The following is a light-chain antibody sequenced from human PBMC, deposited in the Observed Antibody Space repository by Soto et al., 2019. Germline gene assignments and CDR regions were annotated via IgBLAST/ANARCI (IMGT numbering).Light chain of an antibody. Sequence: QAVVTQEPSLTGSPGGTVTLTCGSSTGAVTSGHDPYWFQRKPGPPPKTLIYDTSNTPSWTPARFSGSLLGGKAALTLSGAQPEDEADYYCLLSYSDARKVAFGGGTKVTVL. CDR3: LLSYSDARKVA. CDR1: TGAVTSGHD. V-gene: IGLV7-46*01. J-gene: IGLJ2*01. CDR2: DTS.